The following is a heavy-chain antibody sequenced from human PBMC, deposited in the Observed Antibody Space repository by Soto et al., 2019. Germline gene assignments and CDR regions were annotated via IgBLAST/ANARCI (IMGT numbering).Heavy chain of an antibody. CDR2: ISWNSGSI. CDR1: GFTFDDYA. CDR3: AKDRGSSSRILKPYYYYYYMDV. D-gene: IGHD6-13*01. V-gene: IGHV3-9*01. Sequence: GGSLRLSCAASGFTFDDYAMHWVRQAPGKGLEWVSGISWNSGSIGYADSVKGRFTISRDNAKNSLYLQMNSLRAEDTALYYCAKDRGSSSRILKPYYYYYYMDVWGKGTTVTVSS. J-gene: IGHJ6*03.